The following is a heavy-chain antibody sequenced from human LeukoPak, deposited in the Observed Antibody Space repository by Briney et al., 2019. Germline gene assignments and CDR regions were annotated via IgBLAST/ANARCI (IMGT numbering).Heavy chain of an antibody. CDR2: IKTKTDGETT. CDR1: GFTFSKEW. J-gene: IGHJ5*02. V-gene: IGHV3-15*01. CDR3: TTVGDA. Sequence: GGSLRLSCAASGFTFSKEWMSWVRQAPGKGLEWVGRIKTKTDGETTDYPAPVRGRFIISRDDSKNTLYLQMNSLKVVDTGVYYCTTVGDAWGQGTLVTVSS.